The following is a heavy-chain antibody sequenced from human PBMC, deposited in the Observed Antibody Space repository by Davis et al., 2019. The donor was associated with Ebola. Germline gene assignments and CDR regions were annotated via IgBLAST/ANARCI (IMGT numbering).Heavy chain of an antibody. CDR1: GFTFSSYD. D-gene: IGHD3-22*01. J-gene: IGHJ4*02. V-gene: IGHV3-13*01. CDR2: IGTAGDT. CDR3: ARDFDRLRE. Sequence: GGSLRLSCAAPGFTFSSYDMPWVRQATGKGLEWVSAIGTAGDTYYPGSVKGRFTISRENAKNTVYLEMNSLKAEDTAVYYCARDFDRLREWGQGTLVTVSS.